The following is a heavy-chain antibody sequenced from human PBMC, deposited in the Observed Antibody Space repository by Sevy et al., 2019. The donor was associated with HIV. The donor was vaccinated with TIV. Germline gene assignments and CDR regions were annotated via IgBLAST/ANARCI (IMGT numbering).Heavy chain of an antibody. D-gene: IGHD3-10*02. CDR3: AKGVRLGGPIYYGMDV. J-gene: IGHJ6*02. V-gene: IGHV3-23*01. CDR1: RFTFSNYA. Sequence: GGSLRLSCVASRFTFSNYAMTWVRQTPGKGLEWVSGIGHNGDNTHHSGSVKGRFSISRDNSKNTLDLQMNSLRAEDTAVYYCAKGVRLGGPIYYGMDVWGHGTTVTVSS. CDR2: IGHNGDNT.